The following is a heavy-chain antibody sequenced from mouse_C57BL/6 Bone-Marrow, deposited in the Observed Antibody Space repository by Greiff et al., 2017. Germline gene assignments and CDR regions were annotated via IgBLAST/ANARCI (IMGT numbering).Heavy chain of an antibody. CDR2: ISDGGSYT. CDR1: GFTFSSYA. V-gene: IGHV5-4*03. CDR3: ARVTTGNWYFDV. Sequence: EVKVVESGGGLVKPGGSLKLSCAASGFTFSSYAMSWVRQTPEKRLEWVATISDGGSYTYYPDNVKGRFTISIDNAKNNLYLQMSHLKSEDTAMYYCARVTTGNWYFDVWGTGTTVTVSS. J-gene: IGHJ1*03. D-gene: IGHD1-1*01.